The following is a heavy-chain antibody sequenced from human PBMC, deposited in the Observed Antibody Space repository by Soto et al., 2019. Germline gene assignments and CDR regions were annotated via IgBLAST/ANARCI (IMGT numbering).Heavy chain of an antibody. J-gene: IGHJ4*02. V-gene: IGHV1-58*01. CDR3: AAISSGYYRVFDY. D-gene: IGHD3-22*01. Sequence: ASVKVSCKASGATFTSSTVNWVRQARGQPPEWIGWILVGSGQTNSAQKFQGRVAITRDMSTYTAYLELNSLRSDDSAVYYCAAISSGYYRVFDYWGQGTPVTVSS. CDR1: GATFTSST. CDR2: ILVGSGQT.